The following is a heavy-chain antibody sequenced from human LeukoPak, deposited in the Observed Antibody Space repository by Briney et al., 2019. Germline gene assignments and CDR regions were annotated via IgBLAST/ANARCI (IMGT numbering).Heavy chain of an antibody. CDR1: GFTFSSYA. V-gene: IGHV3-23*01. CDR3: AKARHIVVVTANDYFDY. J-gene: IGHJ4*02. CDR2: ISSGDRT. D-gene: IGHD2-21*02. Sequence: PGGSLRLSCAASGFTFSSYAMNWVRQAPGKGLEWVAGISSGDRTFHAESVKGRFTISRDKSKDTLYLQMNSLRAEDTAVYYCAKARHIVVVTANDYFDYWGQGTLVTVSS.